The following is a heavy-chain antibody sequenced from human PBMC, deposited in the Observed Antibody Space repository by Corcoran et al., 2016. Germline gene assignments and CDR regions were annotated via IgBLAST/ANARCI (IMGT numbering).Heavy chain of an antibody. CDR2: IIPIFGTA. D-gene: IGHD2-2*01. Sequence: QVQLVQSGAEVKKPGSSVKVSCKASGGTFSSYAISWVRQAPGQGLEWMGGIIPIFGTANYAQKFQGRVTITADESTSTAYMELSSLGSEETAVEGCARDRSSTSCLGGFDPWGQGTLVTGSS. J-gene: IGHJ5*02. CDR1: GGTFSSYA. CDR3: ARDRSSTSCLGGFDP. V-gene: IGHV1-69*01.